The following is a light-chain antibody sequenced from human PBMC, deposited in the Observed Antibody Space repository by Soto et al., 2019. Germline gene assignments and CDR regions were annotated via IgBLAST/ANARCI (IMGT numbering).Light chain of an antibody. CDR2: LNSDGSH. CDR1: SGHSSYA. CDR3: QTWGTGIVV. V-gene: IGLV4-69*01. Sequence: QSVLTQSPSASVSLGASVKLTCTLSSGHSSYAIAWHQQQPEKGPRYLMKLNSDGSHSKGDGIPDRFSGSSSGAERYLTISSLQSEDEADYYCQTWGTGIVVFGGGTQLTVL. J-gene: IGLJ2*01.